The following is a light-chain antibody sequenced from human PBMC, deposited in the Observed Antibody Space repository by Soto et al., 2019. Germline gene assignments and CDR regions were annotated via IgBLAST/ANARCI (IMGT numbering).Light chain of an antibody. Sequence: QSVLTLPASVSGSPGQSITISCTGSSSNVGSYNLVSWYQQHPGKAPKLIIYEGNKRPSGVSNRFSGSKSGNTASLTISGLQAEDEADYYCCSYAGSSTVVVFGGGTKLTVL. J-gene: IGLJ2*01. V-gene: IGLV2-23*03. CDR3: CSYAGSSTVVV. CDR1: SSNVGSYNL. CDR2: EGN.